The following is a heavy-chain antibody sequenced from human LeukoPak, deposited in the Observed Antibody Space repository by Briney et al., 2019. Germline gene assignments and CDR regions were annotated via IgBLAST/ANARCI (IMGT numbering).Heavy chain of an antibody. V-gene: IGHV3-23*01. D-gene: IGHD3-10*01. J-gene: IGHJ4*02. CDR1: GFTFSSYA. CDR2: ISGSGGST. CDR3: AREGYYYGSGSTY. Sequence: PGGSLRLSCAASGFTFSSYAMSWVRQAPGKGLEWVSAISGSGGSTYYADSVKGRFTTSRDNAKNSLYLQMNSLRAEDTAVYYCAREGYYYGSGSTYWGQGTLVTVSS.